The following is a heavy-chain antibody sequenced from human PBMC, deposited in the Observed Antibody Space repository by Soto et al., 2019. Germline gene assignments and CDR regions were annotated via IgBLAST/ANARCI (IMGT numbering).Heavy chain of an antibody. Sequence: CLTCSASGGSISCYSWSCIRQPPGKGLQWIGYIYYSVSTNYNPSLKSRVTISVVSSKNQISLKLSSVTAADTAVYYCTRVGGYYGDYPNFDYWGKGTLLTVSS. V-gene: IGHV4-59*01. J-gene: IGHJ4*02. CDR2: IYYSVST. CDR1: GGSISCYS. D-gene: IGHD4-17*01. CDR3: TRVGGYYGDYPNFDY.